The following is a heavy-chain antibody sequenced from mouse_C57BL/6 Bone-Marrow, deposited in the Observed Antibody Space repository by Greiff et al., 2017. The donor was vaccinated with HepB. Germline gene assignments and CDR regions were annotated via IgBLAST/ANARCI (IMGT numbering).Heavy chain of an antibody. D-gene: IGHD1-1*01. V-gene: IGHV2-9-1*01. J-gene: IGHJ4*01. CDR1: GFSLTSYA. CDR3: ARNRYYGSSYEGDYAMDY. CDR2: IWTGGGT. Sequence: QVQLQQSGPGLVAPSQSLSITCTVSGFSLTSYAISWVRQPPGKGLEWLGVIWTGGGTNYNSALKSRLSISKDNSKSQVFLKMNSLQTDDTARYYCARNRYYGSSYEGDYAMDYWGQGTSVTVSS.